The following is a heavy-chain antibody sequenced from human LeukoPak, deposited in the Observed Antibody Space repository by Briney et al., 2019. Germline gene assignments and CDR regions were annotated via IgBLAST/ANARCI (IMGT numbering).Heavy chain of an antibody. CDR3: VAWGNSGNS. CDR1: GFTFNNYA. Sequence: GGALRLSCAGSGFTFNNYAMSWVRQAPGKGLEWVSAITDSGGSTYHADSVKGRFTISRDNSKNTLYLQMNGLRAEDTAVYYCVAWGNSGNSWGQGTMVIVSS. V-gene: IGHV3-23*01. CDR2: ITDSGGST. D-gene: IGHD1-26*01. J-gene: IGHJ3*01.